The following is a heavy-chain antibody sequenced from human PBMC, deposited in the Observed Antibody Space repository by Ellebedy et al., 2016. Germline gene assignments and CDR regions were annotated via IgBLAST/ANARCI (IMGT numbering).Heavy chain of an antibody. D-gene: IGHD2/OR15-2a*01. CDR3: ARFSFDTTAFVFGGNDAFDV. Sequence: GESLKISXAASGFPFSDYYMSWIRQAPGKGLECVSYMSSSGTTIYYADSVKGRFTISRDNAKNSLFLQMDSLRPEDAALYYCARFSFDTTAFVFGGNDAFDVWGQGTMVTVSS. V-gene: IGHV3-11*01. CDR1: GFPFSDYY. J-gene: IGHJ3*01. CDR2: MSSSGTTI.